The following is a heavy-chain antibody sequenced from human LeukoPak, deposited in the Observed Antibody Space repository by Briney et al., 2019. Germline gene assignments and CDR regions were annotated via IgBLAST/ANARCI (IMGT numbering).Heavy chain of an antibody. Sequence: SVKVSCKDSGGSFNNFAINWVRQAPGQGLEWMGGMIPIFESGKYAQKFQGRVTLTADKSTSTAYMELNSLKSEDTAMYFCARVRTGDWFDFWGQGTLVTVSS. CDR2: MIPIFESG. V-gene: IGHV1-69*06. J-gene: IGHJ5*01. D-gene: IGHD1-14*01. CDR1: GGSFNNFA. CDR3: ARVRTGDWFDF.